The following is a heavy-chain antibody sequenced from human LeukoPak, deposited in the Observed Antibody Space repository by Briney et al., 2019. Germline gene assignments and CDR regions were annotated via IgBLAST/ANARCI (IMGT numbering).Heavy chain of an antibody. CDR3: AKGILGYGSSTSCYVARGGDY. Sequence: PGGSLRLSCAASGFTFSSYGMHWVRQAQGKGLEWVACIRYDGSNKYYADSVKGRFTVSRDNSKNTLYLQMNSLRAEDTAVYYCAKGILGYGSSTSCYVARGGDYWGQETLVTVSS. CDR1: GFTFSSYG. CDR2: IRYDGSNK. J-gene: IGHJ4*02. D-gene: IGHD2-2*01. V-gene: IGHV3-30*02.